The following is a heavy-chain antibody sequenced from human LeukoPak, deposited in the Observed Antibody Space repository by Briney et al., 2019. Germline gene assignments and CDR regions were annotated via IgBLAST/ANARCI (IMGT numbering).Heavy chain of an antibody. V-gene: IGHV1-18*01. J-gene: IGHJ3*02. CDR2: ISAYNGNT. CDR3: ARDRGPSIAAGEDAFDT. CDR1: GYTFTSYG. D-gene: IGHD6-13*01. Sequence: ASVKVSCKASGYTFTSYGISWVRQAPGQGLEWMGWISAYNGNTNYAQKLQGRVTMTTDTSTSTAYMELRSLRSDDAAVYYCARDRGPSIAAGEDAFDTWGQGTMVTVSS.